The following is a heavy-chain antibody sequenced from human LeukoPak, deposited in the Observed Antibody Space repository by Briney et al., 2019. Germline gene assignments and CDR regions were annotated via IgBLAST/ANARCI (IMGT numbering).Heavy chain of an antibody. D-gene: IGHD6-13*01. CDR3: ARVSSSWCDY. V-gene: IGHV1-3*01. CDR2: INAGNGNT. Sequence: GASVTVSCKASGYTFTSYAMHWVRQAPGQRLEWMGWINAGNGNTKYSQKFQGRVAITRHTSASTAYMELSSLRSEDTAVYYCARVSSSWCDYWGQGTLVTVSS. J-gene: IGHJ4*02. CDR1: GYTFTSYA.